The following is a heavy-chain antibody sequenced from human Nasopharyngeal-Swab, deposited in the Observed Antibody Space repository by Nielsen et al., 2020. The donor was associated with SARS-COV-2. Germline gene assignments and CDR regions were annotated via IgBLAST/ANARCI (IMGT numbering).Heavy chain of an antibody. D-gene: IGHD2-2*01. CDR1: GYTFTNYA. V-gene: IGHV7-4-1*02. CDR2: INTNTGNP. Sequence: ASVKVSCKTSGYTFTNYAMNWVRQAPGQGLEWMGWINTNTGNPMYAQGFTGRFDFSLDTSVSTAYLQISSLKAEDTAVCYCARDLVGLGYYWGQGTLVTVSS. J-gene: IGHJ4*02. CDR3: ARDLVGLGYY.